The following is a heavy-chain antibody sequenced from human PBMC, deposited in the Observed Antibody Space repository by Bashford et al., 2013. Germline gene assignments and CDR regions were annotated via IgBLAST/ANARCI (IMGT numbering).Heavy chain of an antibody. CDR2: ISGSSVST. CDR3: AKGPSVVITHFDY. CDR1: KFIFDNFA. Sequence: GSLRLSCAASKFIFDNFAMSWVRQAPGKGLEWVSAISGSSVSTYYADSVKGRFTISRDDSKNTLYLQMNSLRAEDTAVYYCAKGPSVVITHFDYWGQGTLVTVSS. J-gene: IGHJ4*02. D-gene: IGHD3-22*01. V-gene: IGHV3-23*01.